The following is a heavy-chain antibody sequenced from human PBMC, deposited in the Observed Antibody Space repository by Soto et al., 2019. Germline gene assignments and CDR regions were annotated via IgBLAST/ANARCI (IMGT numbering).Heavy chain of an antibody. D-gene: IGHD4-17*01. Sequence: SETLSLTCSVSGGSISKFYWSWIRKTAGKGLEWMGRVYATGTTDYNPSLRSRVAMSVDISKKTFSLRLTSVTAADTGVYYCVRDGSKTLRDWFDPWGQGKLVTV. CDR2: VYATGTT. CDR3: VRDGSKTLRDWFDP. J-gene: IGHJ5*02. V-gene: IGHV4-4*07. CDR1: GGSISKFY.